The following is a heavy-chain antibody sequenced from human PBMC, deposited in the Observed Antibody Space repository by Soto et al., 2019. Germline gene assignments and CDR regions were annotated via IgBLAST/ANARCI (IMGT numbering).Heavy chain of an antibody. D-gene: IGHD3-22*01. CDR2: IYYSGST. CDR3: ARLTYYYDSSGYYHNCFDP. J-gene: IGHJ5*02. CDR1: GGSISSGGYY. V-gene: IGHV4-31*03. Sequence: PSETLSLTCTVSGGSISSGGYYWSWIRQHPGKGLEWIGYIYYSGSTYYNPSLKSRVTISVDTSKNQFSLKLSSVTAADTAVYYCARLTYYYDSSGYYHNCFDPWGQGTLVTVSS.